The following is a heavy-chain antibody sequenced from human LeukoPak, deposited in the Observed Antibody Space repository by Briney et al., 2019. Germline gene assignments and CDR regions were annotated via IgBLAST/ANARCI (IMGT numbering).Heavy chain of an antibody. CDR3: ARGRDYDILTGYYPTMDV. V-gene: IGHV3-23*01. J-gene: IGHJ6*03. Sequence: GGSLRLSCAASGFTFSSYGMSWVRQAPGKGLEWVSAISGSGGSTYYADSVKGRFTISRDNSKNTLYLQMNSLRAEDTAVYYCARGRDYDILTGYYPTMDVWGKGTTVTVSS. D-gene: IGHD3-9*01. CDR1: GFTFSSYG. CDR2: ISGSGGST.